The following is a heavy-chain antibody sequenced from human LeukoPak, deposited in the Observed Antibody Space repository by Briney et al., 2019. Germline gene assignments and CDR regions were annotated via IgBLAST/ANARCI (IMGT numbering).Heavy chain of an antibody. J-gene: IGHJ6*02. CDR1: GFTFSSYG. Sequence: GRSLRLSCAASGFTFSSYGMHWVRQAPGKGLEWVAVISYDGSNKYYADSVKGRFTISRDNSKNTLYLQMNSLRAEDTAVYYCARDRRSGIPYGMDVWGQGTTVTVSS. CDR2: ISYDGSNK. V-gene: IGHV3-30*03. D-gene: IGHD1-26*01. CDR3: ARDRRSGIPYGMDV.